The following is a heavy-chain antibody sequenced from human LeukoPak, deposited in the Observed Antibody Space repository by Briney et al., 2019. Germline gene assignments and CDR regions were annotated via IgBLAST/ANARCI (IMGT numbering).Heavy chain of an antibody. CDR2: ISYDGSDQ. D-gene: IGHD3-9*01. J-gene: IGHJ4*02. Sequence: GGSLRLSCAASGIAVSGNYMAWVRQAPGKGLEWVAFISYDGSDQYYADSVKGRFTISRDNSKNTLSLQMNSLRAEDTAVYYCAKGDFDWLSLDYWGQGTLVTVSS. V-gene: IGHV3-30*18. CDR1: GIAVSGNY. CDR3: AKGDFDWLSLDY.